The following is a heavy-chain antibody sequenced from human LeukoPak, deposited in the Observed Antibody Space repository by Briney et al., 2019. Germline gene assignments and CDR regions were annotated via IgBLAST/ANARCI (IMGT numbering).Heavy chain of an antibody. CDR2: IYSGGST. J-gene: IGHJ6*02. V-gene: IGHV3-53*01. Sequence: GTSLRLSCAASGFTFSRYGMHWVRQAPGKGLEWVSVIYSGGSTYYADSVKGRFTISRDNSKNTLYLQMNSLRAEDTAVYYCARGNSGSHYVEYYYGMDVWGQRTTVTVSS. CDR3: ARGNSGSHYVEYYYGMDV. CDR1: GFTFSRYG. D-gene: IGHD1-26*01.